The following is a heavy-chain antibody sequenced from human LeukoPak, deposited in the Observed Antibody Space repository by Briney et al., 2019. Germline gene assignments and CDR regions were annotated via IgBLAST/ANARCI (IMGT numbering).Heavy chain of an antibody. CDR3: ARDQSYYYDSSGYYYY. Sequence: KTGGSLRLSCAASGFTFSDYYMRWIRQAPGKGLEWVSYISSSGSTIYYADSVKGRFTISRDNAKNSLYLQMNSLRAEDTAVYYCARDQSYYYDSSGYYYYWGQGTLVTVSS. D-gene: IGHD3-22*01. J-gene: IGHJ4*02. CDR2: ISSSGSTI. CDR1: GFTFSDYY. V-gene: IGHV3-11*04.